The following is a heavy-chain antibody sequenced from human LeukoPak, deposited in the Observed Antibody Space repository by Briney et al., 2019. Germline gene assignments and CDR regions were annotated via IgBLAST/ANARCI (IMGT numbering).Heavy chain of an antibody. CDR1: EFTFSSYG. CDR2: ILYDGTNK. J-gene: IGHJ4*02. V-gene: IGHV3-30*18. CDR3: AKVFHFGYNWNGAWDY. Sequence: GGSLRLSCAASEFTFSSYGMHWVRQAPGKGLEWVAVILYDGTNKYYADSVKGRFTISRDNSMNTLYMQMNSLRAEDTAVYYCAKVFHFGYNWNGAWDYWGQGTLVTVSS. D-gene: IGHD1-1*01.